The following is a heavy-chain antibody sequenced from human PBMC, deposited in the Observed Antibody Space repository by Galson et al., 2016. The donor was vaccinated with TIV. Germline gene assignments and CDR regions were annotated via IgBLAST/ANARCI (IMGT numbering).Heavy chain of an antibody. Sequence: SVKVSCKVSGYTLIEIAMHWVRQAPGKGLEWMGGFDPEASKTIYAQKFQGRVTMTEATFTDTAYMELNNLTSDDTAVYYFATVAWFPGLSLDSWGQGTLVTVSS. CDR3: ATVAWFPGLSLDS. CDR2: FDPEASKT. V-gene: IGHV1-24*01. D-gene: IGHD3-22*01. CDR1: GYTLIEIA. J-gene: IGHJ4*02.